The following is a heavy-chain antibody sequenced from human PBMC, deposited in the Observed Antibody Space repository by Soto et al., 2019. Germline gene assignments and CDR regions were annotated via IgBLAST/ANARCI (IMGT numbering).Heavy chain of an antibody. Sequence: QVTLKESGPVLVKPTETLTLTCTVSGFSLSNARMGVSWIRQPPGKALEWLAHIFSNDEKSYSTSLKSRLTISHDTSKIQVVLTMTNMDAVDTATSYYTRIVYSACSGGSCYSDYFDYWGQGALVTVSS. V-gene: IGHV2-26*01. CDR3: TRIVYSACSGGSCYSDYFDY. CDR1: GFSLSNARMG. D-gene: IGHD2-15*01. J-gene: IGHJ4*02. CDR2: IFSNDEK.